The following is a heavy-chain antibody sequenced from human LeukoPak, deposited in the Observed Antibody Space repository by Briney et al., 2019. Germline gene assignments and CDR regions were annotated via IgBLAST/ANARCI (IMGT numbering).Heavy chain of an antibody. V-gene: IGHV3-23*01. CDR2: ISGSGGST. D-gene: IGHD3-22*01. CDR3: AKDPYYYDTSGYNGDY. CDR1: GFTFSSYA. J-gene: IGHJ4*02. Sequence: GRSLRLSCAASGFTFSSYAMHWVRQAPGKGLEWVSSISGSGGSTYYADSVKGRFTISRDNSKNTLFLQMNSLRAEDTAVYYCAKDPYYYDTSGYNGDYWGQGTLVTVSS.